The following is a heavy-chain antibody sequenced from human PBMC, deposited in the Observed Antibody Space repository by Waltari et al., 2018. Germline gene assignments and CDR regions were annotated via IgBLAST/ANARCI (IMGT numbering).Heavy chain of an antibody. Sequence: QVQLVQSGAEVKRPGASVKVSCKASGYIFTDYYMHWVRQAPGRGLEWMGWINPNSGGTNYAQKFQGRVIMTRDTSIGTVYMELSSLQSDDTAIYYCASWSAPFDYWGQGALVTVSS. CDR2: INPNSGGT. J-gene: IGHJ4*02. CDR1: GYIFTDYY. V-gene: IGHV1-2*02. D-gene: IGHD3-3*01. CDR3: ASWSAPFDY.